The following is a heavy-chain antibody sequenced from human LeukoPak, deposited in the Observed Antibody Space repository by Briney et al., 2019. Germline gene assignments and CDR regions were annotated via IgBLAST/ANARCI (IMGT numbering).Heavy chain of an antibody. Sequence: SGPALVKPTQTLTLTCTFSGFSLSTSGMRVSWIRQPPGKALEWLARIDWDDDKFYSTSLKTRLTISKDTSKNQVVLTMTNMDPVDTATYYCARSYYYDSSGYYPSSFDYWGQGTLVTVSS. CDR3: ARSYYYDSSGYYPSSFDY. D-gene: IGHD3-22*01. J-gene: IGHJ4*02. V-gene: IGHV2-70*04. CDR2: IDWDDDK. CDR1: GFSLSTSGMR.